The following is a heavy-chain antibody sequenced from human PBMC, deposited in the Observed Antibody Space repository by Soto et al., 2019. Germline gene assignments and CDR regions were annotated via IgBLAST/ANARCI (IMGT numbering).Heavy chain of an antibody. CDR1: GFTFSSYS. Sequence: GGSLRLSCAASGFTFSSYSMNWVRQAPGKGLEWVPSISSSRSYIYYADSGKGRFTTSRDNGRDSVDLQTNSLVAEETAGNYCARHSKGWFSIAVAGTPRGRDVWGQGTTVTVAS. CDR3: ARHSKGWFSIAVAGTPRGRDV. D-gene: IGHD6-19*01. J-gene: IGHJ6*02. CDR2: ISSSRSYI. V-gene: IGHV3-21*01.